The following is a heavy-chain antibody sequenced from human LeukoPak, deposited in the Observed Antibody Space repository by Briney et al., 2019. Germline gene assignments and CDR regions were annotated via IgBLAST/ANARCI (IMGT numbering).Heavy chain of an antibody. D-gene: IGHD6-6*01. CDR1: GFTFRSYA. CDR3: VKGSSTSRPYFLDY. J-gene: IGHJ4*02. Sequence: GGSLRLSCAASGFTFRSYAMAWVRQSPEKGLEWVSAITNSGGDTYYIDSVKGRFIISRDNSKTTLYLQMDSLRADDGAIYYCVKGSSTSRPYFLDYWGQGTLVTVSS. CDR2: ITNSGGDT. V-gene: IGHV3-23*01.